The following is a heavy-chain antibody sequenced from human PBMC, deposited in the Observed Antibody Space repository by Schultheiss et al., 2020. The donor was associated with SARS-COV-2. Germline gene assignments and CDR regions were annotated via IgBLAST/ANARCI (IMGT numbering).Heavy chain of an antibody. V-gene: IGHV4-39*01. CDR1: GGSISSSSYY. D-gene: IGHD3-16*01. Sequence: SETLSLTCTVSGGSISSSSYYWGWIRQPPGKGLEWIGSIYYSGSTYYNPSLKSRVTISVDTSKNQFSLKLSSVTAADTAVYFCARHGAAWGHNVMDVWGQGTTVTVSS. CDR3: ARHGAAWGHNVMDV. CDR2: IYYSGST. J-gene: IGHJ6*02.